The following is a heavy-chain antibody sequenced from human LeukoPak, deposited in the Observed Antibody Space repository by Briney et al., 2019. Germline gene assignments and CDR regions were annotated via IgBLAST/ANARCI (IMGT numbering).Heavy chain of an antibody. CDR3: ASAVAGTAWYFDL. Sequence: PSETLSLTCAVSGGSISSNNWWTWVRQPPGKGLEWIGSIYYSGSTHYNPSLKSRVTISEDTSKNQFSLKLSSVTAADTAVYYCASAVAGTAWYFDLWGRGTLVTVSS. CDR1: GGSISSNNW. J-gene: IGHJ2*01. V-gene: IGHV4-4*02. CDR2: IYYSGST. D-gene: IGHD6-19*01.